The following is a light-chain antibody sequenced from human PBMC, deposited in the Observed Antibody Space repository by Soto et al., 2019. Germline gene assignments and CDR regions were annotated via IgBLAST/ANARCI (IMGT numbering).Light chain of an antibody. CDR3: NSYAGSNNLGV. V-gene: IGLV2-8*01. Sequence: QSVLTQPPSASGSPGQSVTISCTGTSSDVGGYNYVSWYQHHPGKAPKLMIYEASKRPSGVPDRFSGSKSGNTASLTVSGLQAEDEADYYCNSYAGSNNLGVFGTGTKLTVL. J-gene: IGLJ1*01. CDR2: EAS. CDR1: SSDVGGYNY.